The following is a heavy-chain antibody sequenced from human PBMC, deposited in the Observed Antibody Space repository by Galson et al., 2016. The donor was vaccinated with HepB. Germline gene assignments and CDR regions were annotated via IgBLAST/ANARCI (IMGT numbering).Heavy chain of an antibody. CDR3: ARSSKGASAFDI. D-gene: IGHD2/OR15-2a*01. CDR1: GYTFSNYY. Sequence: SVKVSCKASGYTFSNYYMNWVRQAPGQGLEWMGIINPSGGNTIYAQKLQGRVTMTRDTSTRTVYMEVSSLRFEDTAIYYCARSSKGASAFDIWGQGTMLTGSS. CDR2: INPSGGNT. V-gene: IGHV1-46*04. J-gene: IGHJ3*02.